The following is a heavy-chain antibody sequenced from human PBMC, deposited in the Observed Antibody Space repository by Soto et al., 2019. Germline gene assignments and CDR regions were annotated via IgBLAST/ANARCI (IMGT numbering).Heavy chain of an antibody. V-gene: IGHV5-10-1*01. J-gene: IGHJ4*02. CDR1: GFTFTNYW. Sequence: PGESLKISCKGSGFTFTNYWISWVRQMPGKGLEWMGKIDPSDSSTNYSPSFQGHVTISVDKSISTAYLQWSSLRAEDTAVYYCARDIGGYSGYANDYWGQGTLVTVSS. CDR3: ARDIGGYSGYANDY. CDR2: IDPSDSST. D-gene: IGHD5-12*01.